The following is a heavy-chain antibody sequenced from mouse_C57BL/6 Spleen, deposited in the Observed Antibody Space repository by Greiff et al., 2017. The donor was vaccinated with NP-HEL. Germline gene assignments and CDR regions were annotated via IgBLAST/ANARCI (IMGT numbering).Heavy chain of an antibody. CDR1: GYAFSSSW. V-gene: IGHV1-80*01. Sequence: QVQLQQSGAELVKPGASVKISCKASGYAFSSSWMNWVKQRPGKGLEWIGQIYPGDGDTNYNGKFKGKATLTADKSSSTAYMQLSSLPSEDSAVYFCERGRDLGGWGKGTTVTVAT. CDR3: ERGRDLGG. J-gene: IGHJ4*01. CDR2: IYPGDGDT.